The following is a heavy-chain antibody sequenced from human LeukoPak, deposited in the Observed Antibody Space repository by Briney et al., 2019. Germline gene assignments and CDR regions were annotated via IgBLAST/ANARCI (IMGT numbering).Heavy chain of an antibody. J-gene: IGHJ4*02. V-gene: IGHV1-18*01. CDR1: GYTFTSYG. Sequence: ASVKVSCKASGYTFTSYGISWVRQAPGRGLEWMGWISAYNGNTNYAQKLQGRVTMTTDASTSTAYMELRSLRSDDTAVYYCARDGRDYGDYVYWGQGTLVTVSS. D-gene: IGHD4-17*01. CDR3: ARDGRDYGDYVY. CDR2: ISAYNGNT.